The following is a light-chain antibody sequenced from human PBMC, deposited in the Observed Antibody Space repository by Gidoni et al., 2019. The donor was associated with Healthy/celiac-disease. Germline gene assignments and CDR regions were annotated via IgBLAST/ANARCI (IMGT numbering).Light chain of an antibody. CDR2: AAS. CDR1: QSISSY. CDR3: QQSYSTKWT. J-gene: IGKJ1*01. Sequence: DIQMTQSPSSLSASVGDRVTITGRASQSISSYLNWYQQKPGKAPKLLIYAASSLQSGVPSRFSGSGSGTDFTLTISSLQPEDFATYYCQQSYSTKWTFXXXTKVEIK. V-gene: IGKV1-39*01.